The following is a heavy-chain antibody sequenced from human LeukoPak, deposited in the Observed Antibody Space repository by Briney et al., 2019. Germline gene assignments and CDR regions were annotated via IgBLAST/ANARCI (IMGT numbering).Heavy chain of an antibody. J-gene: IGHJ4*02. CDR1: GYTFTSYG. CDR2: ISAYNGNT. V-gene: IGHV1-18*01. CDR3: ARDLELWYPVGY. Sequence: ASVKVSCKASGYTFTSYGISWVRLAPGQGLEWMGWISAYNGNTNYAQKLQGRVTMTTDTSTSTAYMELRSLRSDDTAVYYCARDLELWYPVGYWGQGTLVTVSS. D-gene: IGHD5-18*01.